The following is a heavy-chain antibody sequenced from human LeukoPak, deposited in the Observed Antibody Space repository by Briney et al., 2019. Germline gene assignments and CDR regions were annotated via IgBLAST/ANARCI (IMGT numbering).Heavy chain of an antibody. D-gene: IGHD6-19*01. CDR1: GYTFTNYY. CDR3: ARDLKRGYSSGRYSWGTGSSNDY. Sequence: ASVKVSCKASGYTFTNYYMHWVRQAPGQGLEWMGIINPSDGKTSYAQKFQGRVAMTRDTSTSTAYMELRSLRSDDTAVYYCARDLKRGYSSGRYSWGTGSSNDYWGQGTLVTVSS. J-gene: IGHJ4*02. CDR2: INPSDGKT. V-gene: IGHV1-46*01.